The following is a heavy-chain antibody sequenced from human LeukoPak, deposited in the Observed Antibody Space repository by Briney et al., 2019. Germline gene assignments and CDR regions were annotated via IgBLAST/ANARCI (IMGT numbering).Heavy chain of an antibody. V-gene: IGHV1-18*01. Sequence: ASVKVSCRASGYTFTSYGISWVRQAPGQGLEWMGWISAYNGNTNYAQKLQGRVTMTTDTSTSTAYMELRSLRSDDTAVYYCARERGSYYDILTGYYPFDYWGQGTLVTVSS. D-gene: IGHD3-9*01. CDR1: GYTFTSYG. J-gene: IGHJ4*02. CDR2: ISAYNGNT. CDR3: ARERGSYYDILTGYYPFDY.